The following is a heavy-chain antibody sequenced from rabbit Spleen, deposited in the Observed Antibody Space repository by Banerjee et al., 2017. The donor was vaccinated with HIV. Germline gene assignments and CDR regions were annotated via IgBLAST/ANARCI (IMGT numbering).Heavy chain of an antibody. D-gene: IGHD5-1*01. Sequence: QSLEESGGDLVKPGASLTLTCTPSGFSFSNNYMCWARQAPGKGLEWIACIYTGSSGTTYYASWAKGRFTISKTSSTTVTLQMTSLTAADTATYFCARGYADGGFYFVLWGPGTLVTVS. V-gene: IGHV1S40*01. CDR2: IYTGSSGTT. CDR3: ARGYADGGFYFVL. J-gene: IGHJ4*01. CDR1: GFSFSNNY.